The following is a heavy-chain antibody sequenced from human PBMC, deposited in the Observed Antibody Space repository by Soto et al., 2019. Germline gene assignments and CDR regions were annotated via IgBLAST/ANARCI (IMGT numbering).Heavy chain of an antibody. CDR1: GFKFGDYA. J-gene: IGHJ6*02. CDR2: VSWESGSI. D-gene: IGHD4-17*01. CDR3: VDGTATTASGLWQRDTMEF. Sequence: EVQLVESGGGLVQPGRSLRLSCAASGFKFGDYAMHWVRQAPGKGLEWISGVSWESGSISYADSVKGRFTIARDNAQRSLYLQVNSLRVEDTPLYFCVDGTATTASGLWQRDTMEFWGQGTTGPVSS. V-gene: IGHV3-9*01.